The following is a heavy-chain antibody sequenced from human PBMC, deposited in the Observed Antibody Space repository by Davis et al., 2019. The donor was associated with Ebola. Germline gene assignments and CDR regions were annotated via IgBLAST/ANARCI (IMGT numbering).Heavy chain of an antibody. CDR1: GFTFNKYA. D-gene: IGHD5-12*01. CDR2: VSGRSSTI. CDR3: AKESGYEAFDY. V-gene: IGHV3-23*01. Sequence: GGSLRLSCAASGFTFNKYAMSWLRQVPGKGLEWVSVVSGRSSTIYYADSVKGRFTISRDNSKNTVYLQMNSLRAEDTAVYYCAKESGYEAFDYWGQGTLVTVSS. J-gene: IGHJ4*02.